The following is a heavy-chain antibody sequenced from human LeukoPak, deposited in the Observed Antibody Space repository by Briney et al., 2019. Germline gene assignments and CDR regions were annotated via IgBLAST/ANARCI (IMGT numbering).Heavy chain of an antibody. V-gene: IGHV3-30*04. D-gene: IGHD4-17*01. J-gene: IGHJ3*02. Sequence: TGGSLRLSCAASGFTFSSSTMHWVRQAPGKGLEWVAVISYDGSNKYYADSVKGRFTISRDNSKNTLYLQMNSLRAEDTAVYYCASEGYYGDYVGAFDIWGQGTMVTVSS. CDR3: ASEGYYGDYVGAFDI. CDR2: ISYDGSNK. CDR1: GFTFSSST.